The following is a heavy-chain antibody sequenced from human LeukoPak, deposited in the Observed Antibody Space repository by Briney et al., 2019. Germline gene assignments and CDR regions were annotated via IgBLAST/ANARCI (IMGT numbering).Heavy chain of an antibody. CDR3: ARGGQQLVSTGY. CDR2: IKQDGSEK. D-gene: IGHD6-13*01. V-gene: IGHV3-7*01. Sequence: GGSLRLSCAASGFTFSSYAMSWVRQAPGKGLEWVANIKQDGSEKYYVDSVKGRFTISRDNAKNSLYLQMNSLRAEDTAVYYCARGGQQLVSTGYWGQGTLVTVSS. CDR1: GFTFSSYA. J-gene: IGHJ4*02.